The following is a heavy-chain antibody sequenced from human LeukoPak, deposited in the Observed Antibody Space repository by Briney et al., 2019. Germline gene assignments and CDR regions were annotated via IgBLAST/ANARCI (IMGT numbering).Heavy chain of an antibody. Sequence: PGGSLRLSCAASGFTFSSHAMSWVRHFPGKGLEWVSYINTDSSDIHYADSVKGRFTISRDNARNTLYLQLSSLRAEDSAVYYCARDTFQPGLIDSWGQGTLVTVSS. CDR1: GFTFSSHA. CDR2: INTDSSDI. CDR3: ARDTFQPGLIDS. J-gene: IGHJ4*02. V-gene: IGHV3-21*05. D-gene: IGHD2-2*01.